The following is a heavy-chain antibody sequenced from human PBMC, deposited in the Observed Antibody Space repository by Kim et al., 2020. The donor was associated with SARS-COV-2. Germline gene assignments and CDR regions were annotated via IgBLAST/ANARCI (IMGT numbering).Heavy chain of an antibody. CDR2: IKHGGSGK. D-gene: IGHD2-2*03. CDR3: ATENLLGFTPFDS. CDR1: RFIFSSYW. J-gene: IGHJ4*02. V-gene: IGHV3-7*03. Sequence: GGSLRLSCAASRFIFSSYWMNWVRQAPGKGPEWVSNIKHGGSGKYYLDSVKGRFAISRDNAKNTLYLQMNSLRVEDTAVYYCATENLLGFTPFDSWGQGT.